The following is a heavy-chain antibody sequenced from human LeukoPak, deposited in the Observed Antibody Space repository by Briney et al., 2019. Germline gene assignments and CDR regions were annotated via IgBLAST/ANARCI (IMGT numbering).Heavy chain of an antibody. J-gene: IGHJ6*02. Sequence: GGSLRLSCAASGFTFSSYWMHWVRQAPGKGLVWVSRINSDGSSTSYADSVKGRFTISRDNAKNTLYLQMNSLRAEDTAVYYCARDRVWVGATYYYYYGMDVRGQGTTVTVSS. CDR1: GFTFSSYW. CDR3: ARDRVWVGATYYYYYGMDV. V-gene: IGHV3-74*01. CDR2: INSDGSST. D-gene: IGHD1-26*01.